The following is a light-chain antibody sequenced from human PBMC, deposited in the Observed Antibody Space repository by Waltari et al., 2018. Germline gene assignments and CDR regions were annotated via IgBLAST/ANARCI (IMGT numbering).Light chain of an antibody. CDR2: GAS. V-gene: IGKV4-1*01. CDR1: QSVFYSSNNKNY. Sequence: DIVMTQSPDSLAVSLGERATFHCKSSQSVFYSSNNKNYLAWYQQKPGQPPKLLIYGASTRESGVPDRFSGSGSGTDFTLTISSLQAEDVAVYYCQQYLTSSWTFGQGTKVEIK. CDR3: QQYLTSSWT. J-gene: IGKJ1*01.